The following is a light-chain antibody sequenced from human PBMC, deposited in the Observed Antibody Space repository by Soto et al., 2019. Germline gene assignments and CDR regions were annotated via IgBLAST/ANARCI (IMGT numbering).Light chain of an antibody. Sequence: VLTQSPCTLSLSPGERATLSFRASQSASSYLAWYQQKPGQAPRLLIYDASNRATGIPARFSGSGSGTDFTLTISRLEPEDFAVYYCQQYGTSKTFGQRTKVDI. CDR2: DAS. J-gene: IGKJ1*01. CDR3: QQYGTSKT. V-gene: IGKV3-20*01. CDR1: QSASSY.